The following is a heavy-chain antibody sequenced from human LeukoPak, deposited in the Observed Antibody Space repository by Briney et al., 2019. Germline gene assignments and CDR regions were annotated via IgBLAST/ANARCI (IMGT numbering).Heavy chain of an antibody. D-gene: IGHD3-10*02. CDR3: AETGITTLGCV. CDR2: ISSSGSTI. V-gene: IGHV3-48*03. J-gene: IGHJ6*03. Sequence: GSLRLSCAASVFTFTSYERNCVRAAPGRGRGCVSYISSSGSTIYYADSVKGRFTISRDNAKNSLYLQMNSLRAEVTAVYYCAETGITTLGCVWGKRRTVTISS. CDR1: VFTFTSYE.